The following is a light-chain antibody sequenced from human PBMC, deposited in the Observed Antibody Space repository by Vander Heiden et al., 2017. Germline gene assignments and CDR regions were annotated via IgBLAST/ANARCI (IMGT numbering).Light chain of an antibody. CDR2: DVS. CDR3: SSYTSSSTV. V-gene: IGLV2-14*01. Sequence: QSALTQPVSVSASPGQSITISCTGTSSDVGGYNYVSWYQQHPGKAPKLMIYDVSNRPSGVSNRFSGSKSGNTASLTISGLQAEDEADYYCSSYTSSSTVFVGGTKLTVL. J-gene: IGLJ2*01. CDR1: SSDVGGYNY.